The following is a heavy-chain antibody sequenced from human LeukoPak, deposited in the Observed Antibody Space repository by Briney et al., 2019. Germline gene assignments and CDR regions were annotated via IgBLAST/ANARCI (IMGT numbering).Heavy chain of an antibody. CDR3: ARVDYYGSGSQYQTHDY. CDR1: GFTVSSNY. J-gene: IGHJ4*02. CDR2: IKQDRSEK. V-gene: IGHV3-7*01. Sequence: PGGSLRLSCAASGFTVSSNYMSWVRQAPGKGLEWVANIKQDRSEKYYVDSVKGRFTISRDNAKNSLYLQMNSLRAEDTAVYYCARVDYYGSGSQYQTHDYWGQGTLVTVSS. D-gene: IGHD3-10*01.